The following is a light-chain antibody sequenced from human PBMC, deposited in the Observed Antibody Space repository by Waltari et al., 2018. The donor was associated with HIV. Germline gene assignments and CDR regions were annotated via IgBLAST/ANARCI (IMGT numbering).Light chain of an antibody. V-gene: IGLV7-46*01. CDR2: DTN. CDR3: LLSYSGARPAI. J-gene: IGLJ2*01. CDR1: SGPVNSGHS. Sequence: QAVVTQEPALTVSPGGTVTLTCGSSSGPVNSGHSPHWFKQKPGQAPRALIYDTNNKHSWTPARFSGSLLGGKAALTLSGAQPEDEADYFCLLSYSGARPAIFGGGTKLSVL.